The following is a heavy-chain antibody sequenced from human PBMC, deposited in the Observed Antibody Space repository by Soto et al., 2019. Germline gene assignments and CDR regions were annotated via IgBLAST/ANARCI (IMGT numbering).Heavy chain of an antibody. J-gene: IGHJ5*02. Sequence: QVQLVQSGAEVKKPGASVKVSCKASGYTFTSYDIIWVRQATGQGLEWMGWMNPSTGNTDSAEKSHXIIXMTRNTSISTVYMELSSLSFKDPSVSYCARGRIIVAGGFDPWGQGTLVTVSS. CDR3: ARGRIIVAGGFDP. CDR1: GYTFTSYD. V-gene: IGHV1-8*01. D-gene: IGHD6-19*01. CDR2: MNPSTGNT.